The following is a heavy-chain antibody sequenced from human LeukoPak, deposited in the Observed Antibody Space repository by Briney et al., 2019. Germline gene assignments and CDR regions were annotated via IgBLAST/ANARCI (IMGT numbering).Heavy chain of an antibody. CDR1: GGTFSSYA. J-gene: IGHJ6*03. CDR3: ARIPRGYSGYDGNYYMDV. V-gene: IGHV1-69*13. CDR2: IIPIFGTA. D-gene: IGHD5-12*01. Sequence: SVRVSCKASGGTFSSYAISWVRQAPGRGLEWMGGIIPIFGTANYAQKFQGRVTITADESTSTAYMELSSLRSEDTAVYYCARIPRGYSGYDGNYYMDVWGKGTTVTVSS.